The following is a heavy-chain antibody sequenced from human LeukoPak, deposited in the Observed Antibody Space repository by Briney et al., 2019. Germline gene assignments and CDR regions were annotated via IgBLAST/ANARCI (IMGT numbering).Heavy chain of an antibody. V-gene: IGHV3-30*02. CDR1: AFPFTSYG. Sequence: PGGSLRPTXAVSAFPFTSYGMHWVRQAPGKGLEWVAFIRYDGSKQYYIDSVKGRFTVSRDNSKNTLYLQMNNLRAEDRAVYYCAKALWTKQNAPGYFDYWGQGTLVTVSS. J-gene: IGHJ4*02. CDR2: IRYDGSKQ. CDR3: AKALWTKQNAPGYFDY. D-gene: IGHD1-1*01.